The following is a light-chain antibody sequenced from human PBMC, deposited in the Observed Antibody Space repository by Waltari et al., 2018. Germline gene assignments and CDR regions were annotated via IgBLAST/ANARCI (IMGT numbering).Light chain of an antibody. V-gene: IGLV3-19*01. CDR2: DKN. J-gene: IGLJ2*01. Sequence: SSELTQDPAVSVAMGRSVRTTCQGDSLRSYSSSLYQQRPGQAPRLVMYDKNNRPSGVPDRFSGSSSHNTASLTITGAQAEDEASYYCHSRDASGVGGSFGGGTKLTVL. CDR3: HSRDASGVGGS. CDR1: SLRSYS.